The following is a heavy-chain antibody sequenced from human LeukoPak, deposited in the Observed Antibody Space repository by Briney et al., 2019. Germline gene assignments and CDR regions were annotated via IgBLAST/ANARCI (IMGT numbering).Heavy chain of an antibody. CDR2: ISSSGSTI. Sequence: PGGSLRLSCAASGFTVSSNYMSWVRQAPGKGLEWVSYISSSGSTIYYADSVKGRFTISRDNAKNSLYLQMNSLRAEDTAVHYCARDARQQLVERFDYWGQGTLVTVSS. CDR3: ARDARQQLVERFDY. V-gene: IGHV3-11*01. J-gene: IGHJ4*02. D-gene: IGHD6-13*01. CDR1: GFTVSSNY.